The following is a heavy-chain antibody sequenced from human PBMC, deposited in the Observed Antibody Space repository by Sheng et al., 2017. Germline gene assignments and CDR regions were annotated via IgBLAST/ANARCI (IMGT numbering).Heavy chain of an antibody. CDR1: GGSFSGYY. Sequence: QVQLQQWGAGLLKPSETLSLTCAVYGGSFSGYYWSWIRQPPGKGLEWIGEINHSGSTNYNPSLKSRVTISVDTSKNQFSLKLSSVTAADTAVYYCARCIAVAGFDYWGQGTLVTVSS. CDR3: ARCIAVAGFDY. J-gene: IGHJ4*02. CDR2: INHSGST. V-gene: IGHV4-34*01. D-gene: IGHD6-19*01.